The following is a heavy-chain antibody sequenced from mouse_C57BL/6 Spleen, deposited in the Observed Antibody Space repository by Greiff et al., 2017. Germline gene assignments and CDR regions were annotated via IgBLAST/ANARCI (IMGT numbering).Heavy chain of an antibody. Sequence: QVQLKQSGAELMKPGASVKLSCKASGYTFPGYWLEWVKQRPGHGLEWIGEILPGSGSTNYNAKFKGKATFTAETSSNTDYMQLSSLTTEDSAIYYSARSDDYGRSHFDYWGQGTTLTVSS. CDR2: ILPGSGST. J-gene: IGHJ2*01. CDR3: ARSDDYGRSHFDY. D-gene: IGHD1-1*01. CDR1: GYTFPGYW. V-gene: IGHV1-9*01.